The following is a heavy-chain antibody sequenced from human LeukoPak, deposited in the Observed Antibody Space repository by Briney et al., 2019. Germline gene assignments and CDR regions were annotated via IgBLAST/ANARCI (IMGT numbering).Heavy chain of an antibody. CDR2: ISGGGYST. J-gene: IGHJ6*03. CDR1: GLSFSSYA. CDR3: AIQSFDYGHYDPSFWYHYYYMDV. D-gene: IGHD4-17*01. V-gene: IGHV3-23*01. Sequence: GGSLRLSCTASGLSFSSYAMSWVRQAPGKGLEWISSISGGGYSTYYADSVKGRFTISSDNSQNTLYLQMNSLRAEDTAIYYCAIQSFDYGHYDPSFWYHYYYMDVWGKGTTVTVSS.